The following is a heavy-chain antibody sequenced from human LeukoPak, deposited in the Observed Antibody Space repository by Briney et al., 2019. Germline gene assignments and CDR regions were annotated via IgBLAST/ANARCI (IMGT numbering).Heavy chain of an antibody. CDR1: GYSFTSYW. J-gene: IGHJ3*01. V-gene: IGHV5-10-1*01. CDR3: ARHKAERGSSGYDWGAFDV. CDR2: IDPSDSYT. D-gene: IGHD5-12*01. Sequence: GESLKISCKGSGYSFTSYWISWVRQMPGKGLEWMGRIDPSDSYTNYSPSFQGHVTISADKSISTAYLQWSSLKASDTAMYYCARHKAERGSSGYDWGAFDVWGQGTTVTVSS.